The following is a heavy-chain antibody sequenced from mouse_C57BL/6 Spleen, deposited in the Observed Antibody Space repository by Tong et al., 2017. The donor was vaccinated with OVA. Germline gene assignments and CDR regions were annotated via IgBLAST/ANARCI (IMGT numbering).Heavy chain of an antibody. CDR1: GYAFSSYW. V-gene: IGHV1-80*01. CDR3: ARKGDYGNGIAY. CDR2: IYPGDGDT. Sequence: VQLQESGAELVKPGASVKISCKASGYAFSSYWMNWVKQRPGKGLEWIGQIYPGDGDTNYNGKFKGKATLTADKSSSTAYMQLSSLTYEDSAVYYCARKGDYGNGIAYWGQGTLVTVSA. D-gene: IGHD2-1*01. J-gene: IGHJ3*01.